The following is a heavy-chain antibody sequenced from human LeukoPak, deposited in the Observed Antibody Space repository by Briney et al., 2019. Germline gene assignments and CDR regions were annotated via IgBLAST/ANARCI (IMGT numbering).Heavy chain of an antibody. Sequence: GRSLRLSCAASGFTFDDYAMHWIRQAPGKGLEWVSGISWNSHTIGYADSVKGRFTISRDNAKNSLYLQMNSLRAEDTALYYCARVRGFSFGFFDYWGQGSLVIVSS. J-gene: IGHJ4*02. CDR2: ISWNSHTI. CDR3: ARVRGFSFGFFDY. CDR1: GFTFDDYA. V-gene: IGHV3-9*01. D-gene: IGHD5-18*01.